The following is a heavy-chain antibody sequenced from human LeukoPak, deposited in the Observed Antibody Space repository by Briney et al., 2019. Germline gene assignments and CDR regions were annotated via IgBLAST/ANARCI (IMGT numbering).Heavy chain of an antibody. CDR3: ARVVELRGLFGSTPSVYFDY. Sequence: PSETLSLTCTVSGGSISSYYWSWIRQPPGKGLEWIGYIYYSGSTNYNPSLKSRVTISVDTSKNQFSLKLSSVTAADTAVYYCARVVELRGLFGSTPSVYFDYWGQGTLVTVSS. V-gene: IGHV4-59*01. CDR2: IYYSGST. CDR1: GGSISSYY. J-gene: IGHJ4*02. D-gene: IGHD3-3*01.